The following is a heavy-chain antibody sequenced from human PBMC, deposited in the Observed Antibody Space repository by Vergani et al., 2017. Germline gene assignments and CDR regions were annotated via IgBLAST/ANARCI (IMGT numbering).Heavy chain of an antibody. V-gene: IGHV4-59*11. CDR1: FDSIRNLY. CDR3: ATDTHSGQRADR. Sequence: QVQLQESGPGLVTSSETLSLTCSVSFDSIRNLYCNWIRQPPGKGLEWIGSIYYSENTNYNPSLKTRVTISVDTSKNQFSLTLTSVTAADTAVYYCATDTHSGQRADRWGQGILVTVTS. CDR2: IYYSENT. D-gene: IGHD6-19*01. J-gene: IGHJ5*02.